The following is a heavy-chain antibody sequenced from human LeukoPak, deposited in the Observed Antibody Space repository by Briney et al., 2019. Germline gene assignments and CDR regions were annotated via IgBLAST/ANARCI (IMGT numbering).Heavy chain of an antibody. CDR3: ATQYSSSWAFFDY. CDR1: GGSFSGYY. D-gene: IGHD6-13*01. CDR2: INHSGST. J-gene: IGHJ4*02. V-gene: IGHV4-34*01. Sequence: SETLSLTCAVYGGSFSGYYWSWIRQPPGKGLEWIGEINHSGSTNYNPSLKSRVTISVDTSKNQFSLKLSSVTAADTAVYYCATQYSSSWAFFDYWGQGTLVTVSS.